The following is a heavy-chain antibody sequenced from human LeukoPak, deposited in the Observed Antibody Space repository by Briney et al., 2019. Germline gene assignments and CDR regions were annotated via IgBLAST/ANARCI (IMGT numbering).Heavy chain of an antibody. V-gene: IGHV3-23*01. D-gene: IGHD2-15*01. Sequence: GGSLRLSCAASGFTFSSYAMSWVRQAPGKGLEWGSSISGSVNRTYYADSVKGRFTISRDNSKNTLFLQMNSLRAEDTAVYYCAKNLYCGGGSCYPSALGMDVWGQGTTVTVSS. J-gene: IGHJ6*02. CDR1: GFTFSSYA. CDR3: AKNLYCGGGSCYPSALGMDV. CDR2: ISGSVNRT.